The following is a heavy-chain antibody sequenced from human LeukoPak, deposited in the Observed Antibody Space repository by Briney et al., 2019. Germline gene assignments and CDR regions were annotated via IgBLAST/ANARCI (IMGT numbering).Heavy chain of an antibody. CDR3: AKSGYRDSSGYYYPLCPDY. D-gene: IGHD3-22*01. CDR1: GFTFDDYA. CDR2: ISWNSGRI. V-gene: IGHV3-9*01. J-gene: IGHJ4*02. Sequence: GGSLRLSCVASGFTFDDYAMYWVRQAPGKGLEWVSSISWNSGRIEYADSVKGRFTISRDNSKNTLYLQMNSLRAEDTAVYYCAKSGYRDSSGYYYPLCPDYWGQGTLVTVSS.